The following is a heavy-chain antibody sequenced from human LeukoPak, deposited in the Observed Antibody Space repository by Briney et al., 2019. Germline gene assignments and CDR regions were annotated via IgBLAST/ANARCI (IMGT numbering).Heavy chain of an antibody. CDR3: ARVIDRKITVVRGVPYGMDV. J-gene: IGHJ6*04. D-gene: IGHD3-10*01. CDR2: IYYSGST. Sequence: SETLSLACTVSGGSISSYYWSWIRQPPGKGLDWIGYIYYSGSTNYNPSLKSRVTISVDTSKDQFSLKLSSVTAADTAVYYCARVIDRKITVVRGVPYGMDVWGKGTTVTVSS. V-gene: IGHV4-59*01. CDR1: GGSISSYY.